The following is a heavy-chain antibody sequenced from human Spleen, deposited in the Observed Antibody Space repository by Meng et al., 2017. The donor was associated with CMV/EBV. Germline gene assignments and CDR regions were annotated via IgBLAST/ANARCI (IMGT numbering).Heavy chain of an antibody. Sequence: GGSLRLSCAASGFTFSSYKMNWVRQAPGKGLEWVSYISSSGSTIYYADSVKGRFTISRDNAKNSLYLQMNSLRAEDTAVYYCAREQWLNYYYGMDVWGQGTTVTVSS. CDR1: GFTFSSYK. J-gene: IGHJ6*02. D-gene: IGHD6-19*01. CDR2: ISSSGSTI. CDR3: AREQWLNYYYGMDV. V-gene: IGHV3-48*03.